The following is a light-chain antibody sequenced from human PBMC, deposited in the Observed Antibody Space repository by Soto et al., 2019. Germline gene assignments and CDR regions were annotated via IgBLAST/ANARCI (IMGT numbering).Light chain of an antibody. Sequence: ERVVTQSPATLSVSPGEGATLFCRASETVSTNLAWYQRKPGQAPRLLIYAASTRATGVPARFSGSGSGTEFTLTISSLQSEDVAAYYCQQYENWPWTFGQGTKVDIK. CDR1: ETVSTN. CDR3: QQYENWPWT. CDR2: AAS. V-gene: IGKV3-15*01. J-gene: IGKJ1*01.